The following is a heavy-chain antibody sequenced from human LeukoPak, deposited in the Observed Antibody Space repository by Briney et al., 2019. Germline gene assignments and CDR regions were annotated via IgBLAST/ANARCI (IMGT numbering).Heavy chain of an antibody. J-gene: IGHJ4*02. CDR1: GFTFDDYA. CDR2: ISWNSGSI. D-gene: IGHD2-2*01. CDR3: AKDLSPAVPAAVFDY. V-gene: IGHV3-9*01. Sequence: GGSLRLSCAASGFTFDDYAMHWVRQAPGKGLEWVSGISWNSGSIGYADSVKGRFTISRDNAKNSLYLQMNSLRAEDTALYYCAKDLSPAVPAAVFDYWGQGTLVTVSS.